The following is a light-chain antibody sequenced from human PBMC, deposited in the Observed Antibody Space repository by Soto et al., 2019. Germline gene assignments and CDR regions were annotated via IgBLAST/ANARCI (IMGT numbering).Light chain of an antibody. CDR2: GNS. J-gene: IGLJ2*01. CDR1: SSNIGAGYD. CDR3: QSYDSSLSGCV. Sequence: QAVVTQPPSVSGAPGQRVTISCTGSSSNIGAGYDVHWYQQLPGTAPKLLIYGNSNRPSGVPDRFSGSKSGTSAFLAITGLQAEDEADYYCQSYDSSLSGCVFGGGTKLTVL. V-gene: IGLV1-40*01.